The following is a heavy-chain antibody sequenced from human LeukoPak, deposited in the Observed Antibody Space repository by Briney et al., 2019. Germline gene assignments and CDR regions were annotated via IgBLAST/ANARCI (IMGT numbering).Heavy chain of an antibody. J-gene: IGHJ4*02. CDR1: GFTFSSYG. V-gene: IGHV3-30*18. CDR3: ANYDSSGYYFDY. CDR2: ISYDGSNK. D-gene: IGHD3-22*01. Sequence: GGSLRLSCAASGFTFSSYGMRCVRQAAGKGLEWVAVISYDGSNKYYADSVKGRFTISRDNSKNTLYLQMNSLRAEDTAVYYCANYDSSGYYFDYWGQGTLVTVSS.